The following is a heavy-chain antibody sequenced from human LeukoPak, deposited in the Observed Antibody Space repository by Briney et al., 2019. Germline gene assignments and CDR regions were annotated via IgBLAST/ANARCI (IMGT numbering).Heavy chain of an antibody. CDR2: MNSDGSST. CDR1: GFTFSRHW. CDR3: TSDTVDTAVGIDY. Sequence: PGGSLRLSCAGSGFTFSRHWMHWVRQAPGKGLVGVSRMNSDGSSTSYADSVKGRFIISRDNAKNTLYLQMNSLRAEDTAVYYCTSDTVDTAVGIDYWGQGTLVTVSS. J-gene: IGHJ4*02. V-gene: IGHV3-74*01. D-gene: IGHD5-18*01.